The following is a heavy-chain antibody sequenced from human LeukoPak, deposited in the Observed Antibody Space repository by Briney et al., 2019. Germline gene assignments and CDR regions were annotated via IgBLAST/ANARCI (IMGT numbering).Heavy chain of an antibody. Sequence: PSETLSLTCTVSGGSVSGYYWSWIRQPPGEGLEWIGYIYYSGRTNYNPSLKSRVTISVDTSEIQFSLKLTSVTAADTAVYYCARDREYSSSGLVWFDPWGHGILVTVSS. CDR2: IYYSGRT. CDR3: ARDREYSSSGLVWFDP. D-gene: IGHD6-6*01. V-gene: IGHV4-59*02. CDR1: GGSVSGYY. J-gene: IGHJ5*02.